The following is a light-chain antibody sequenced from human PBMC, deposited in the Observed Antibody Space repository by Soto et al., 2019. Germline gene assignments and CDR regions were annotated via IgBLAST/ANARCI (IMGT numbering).Light chain of an antibody. Sequence: IQLTQSPSSLSASVGDRVTITCRASQDIRSALGWYQQKPWKVPKLLIYAASTLQSGVPSRFSGSRSGTDFTLTISSLQPEDFATYYCLLDFSYFWAFGQGTKVEIK. V-gene: IGKV1-6*01. CDR2: AAS. J-gene: IGKJ1*01. CDR1: QDIRSA. CDR3: LLDFSYFWA.